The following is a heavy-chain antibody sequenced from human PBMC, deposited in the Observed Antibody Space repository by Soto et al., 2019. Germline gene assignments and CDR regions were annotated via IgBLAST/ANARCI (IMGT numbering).Heavy chain of an antibody. CDR3: ARAPPYSSNPSRRDDY. CDR2: IIPIFGTA. V-gene: IGHV1-69*12. J-gene: IGHJ4*02. CDR1: GGTFSSYA. Sequence: QVQLVQSGAEVKKPGSSVKVSCKASGGTFSSYAISWVRQAPGQGLEWMGGIIPIFGTANYAQKFQGRVTITADESTSTADMELSSLRAEDTAVYYCARAPPYSSNPSRRDDYWGQGTLVTVSS. D-gene: IGHD6-19*01.